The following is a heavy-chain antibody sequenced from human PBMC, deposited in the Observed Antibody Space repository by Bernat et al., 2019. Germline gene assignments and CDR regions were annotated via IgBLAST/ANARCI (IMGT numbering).Heavy chain of an antibody. J-gene: IGHJ2*01. CDR3: ARGPGQNWYFDL. D-gene: IGHD7-27*01. Sequence: EVQLVESGGGLVQPGGSLRLSCTASGFTLSIYEMNWVRQAPGKGLEWVSYISSSNNTVYYADSVKGRFTSSRDNAKNSLYLQLNSLRVEDTGVYSCARGPGQNWYFDLWGRGTLVTVSS. CDR1: GFTLSIYE. V-gene: IGHV3-48*03. CDR2: ISSSNNTV.